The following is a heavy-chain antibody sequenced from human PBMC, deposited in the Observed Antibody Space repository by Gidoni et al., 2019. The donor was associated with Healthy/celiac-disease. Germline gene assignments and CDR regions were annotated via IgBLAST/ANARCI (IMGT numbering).Heavy chain of an antibody. J-gene: IGHJ5*02. Sequence: QVQLVESGGGVVQPGRSLRLSCAASGCTLRSYGMHWVRRAPGKGLGWVAFIWYDGSNKYYADSGKGRFTISRDNSKNTLYLQMNSLRAEDTAVYYCARDRFSWSGYYRHGIPHNWFDPWGQGTLVTVSS. CDR1: GCTLRSYG. CDR2: IWYDGSNK. D-gene: IGHD3-3*01. V-gene: IGHV3-33*01. CDR3: ARDRFSWSGYYRHGIPHNWFDP.